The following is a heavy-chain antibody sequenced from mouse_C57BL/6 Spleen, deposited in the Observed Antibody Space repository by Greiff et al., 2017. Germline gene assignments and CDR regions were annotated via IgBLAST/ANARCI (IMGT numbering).Heavy chain of an antibody. D-gene: IGHD2-1*01. CDR3: ARRGDGNFSWFAY. V-gene: IGHV1-81*01. CDR1: GYPFPSYG. Sequence: QVQLQQSGAELARPGASVTLSCKASGYPFPSYGISWVKQRPGQGLEWIGEIYPRSGNTYYNEKFKGKATLTADKSSITAYMELRSLTSEDSAVYFCARRGDGNFSWFAYWGQGTLGTVSA. J-gene: IGHJ3*01. CDR2: IYPRSGNT.